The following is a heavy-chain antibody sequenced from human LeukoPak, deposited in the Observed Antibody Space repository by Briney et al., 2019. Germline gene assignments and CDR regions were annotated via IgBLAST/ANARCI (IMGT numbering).Heavy chain of an antibody. CDR1: GGSFSGYY. D-gene: IGHD2-2*01. J-gene: IGHJ4*02. V-gene: IGHV4-34*01. CDR3: ARGSRYCSSTSCFTNLYYFDY. Sequence: PSETLSLTCAVYGGSFSGYYWSWIRQPPGKGLEWIGEINHSGSTNYNPSLKSRVTISVDTSKNQFSLKLSSVTAADTAVYCCARGSRYCSSTSCFTNLYYFDYWGQGTLVTVSS. CDR2: INHSGST.